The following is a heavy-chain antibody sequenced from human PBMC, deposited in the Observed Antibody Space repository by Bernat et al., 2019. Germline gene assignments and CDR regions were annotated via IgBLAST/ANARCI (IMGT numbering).Heavy chain of an antibody. D-gene: IGHD3-3*01. CDR2: IYYSGST. V-gene: IGHV4-39*01. CDR1: GGSISSYY. J-gene: IGHJ3*02. CDR3: ARQGARITIFGVVIMGAFDI. Sequence: QVQLQESGPGLVKPSETLSLTCTVSGGSISSYYWGWIRQPPGKGLEWIGSIYYSGSTYYNPSLKSRVTISVDTSKNQFSLKLSSVTAADTAVYYCARQGARITIFGVVIMGAFDIWGQGTMVTVSS.